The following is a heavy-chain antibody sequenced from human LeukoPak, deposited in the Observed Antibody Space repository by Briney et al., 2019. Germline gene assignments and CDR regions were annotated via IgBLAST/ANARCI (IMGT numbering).Heavy chain of an antibody. J-gene: IGHJ4*02. D-gene: IGHD3-9*01. CDR1: GFTFSSYE. V-gene: IGHV3-48*03. CDR3: ARDTLNGPFVISLDY. CDR2: ISSGGNVE. Sequence: PGGSLRLSCAASGFTFSSYEMYWVRQAPGKGLEWVAHISSGGNVEYYLDSVRGRFTMSRDNAKSLLFLQMNSLRAEDTAVYYCARDTLNGPFVISLDYWGQGALVTVSS.